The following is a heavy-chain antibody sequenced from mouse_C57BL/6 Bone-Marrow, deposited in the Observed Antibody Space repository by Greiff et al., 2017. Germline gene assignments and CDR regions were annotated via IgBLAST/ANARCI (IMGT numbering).Heavy chain of an antibody. CDR3: ARGSLRLSWFAD. V-gene: IGHV1-61*01. Sequence: VQLQQPGAELVRPGSSVKLSCKASGYTFTSYWMDWVKQRPGQGLEWIGNIYPSDSETHYNQKFKDKATLTVDKSSSTAYMQLSSLTSEDSAVYYCARGSLRLSWFADWGQGTLVTVSA. CDR2: IYPSDSET. J-gene: IGHJ3*01. D-gene: IGHD3-2*02. CDR1: GYTFTSYW.